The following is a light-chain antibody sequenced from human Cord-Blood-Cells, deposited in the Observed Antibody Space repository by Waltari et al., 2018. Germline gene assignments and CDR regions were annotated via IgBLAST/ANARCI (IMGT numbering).Light chain of an antibody. Sequence: MTQSPDSLAVSLGERATINCKSSQSVLYSSNTKNYLAWYQQKPGQPPKLLIYWASTRESGVPDRFSGSGSGTDFTLTISSLQAEDVAVYYCQQYYSTPTFGQGTKVEIK. CDR1: QSVLYSSNTKNY. CDR2: WAS. CDR3: QQYYSTPT. V-gene: IGKV4-1*01. J-gene: IGKJ1*01.